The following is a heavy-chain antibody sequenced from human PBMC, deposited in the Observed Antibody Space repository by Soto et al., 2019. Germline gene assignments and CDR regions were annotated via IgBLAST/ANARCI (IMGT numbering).Heavy chain of an antibody. CDR1: GYTFTSYD. CDR3: ARSGDYAIIYYYYGMDV. D-gene: IGHD4-17*01. Sequence: ASVKVSCKASGYTFTSYDINWVRQATGQGLEWMGGMNPNSGNTGYAQKFQGRVTMTRNTSISTAYMELSSLRAEDTAVYYCARSGDYAIIYYYYGMDVWGQGTTVTVSS. CDR2: MNPNSGNT. J-gene: IGHJ6*02. V-gene: IGHV1-8*01.